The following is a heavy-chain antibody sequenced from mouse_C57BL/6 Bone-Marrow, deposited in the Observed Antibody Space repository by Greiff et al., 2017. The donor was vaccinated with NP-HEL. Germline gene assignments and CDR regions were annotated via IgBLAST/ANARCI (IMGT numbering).Heavy chain of an antibody. CDR2: ISNLAYSI. CDR1: GFTFSDYG. Sequence: EVKLLESGGGLVQPGGSLKLSCAASGFTFSDYGMAWVRQAPRKGPEWVAFISNLAYSIYYADTVTGRFTISRENAKNTLYLEMSSLRSEDTAMYYCARQHSSGYFYYAMDYWGQGTSVTVSS. J-gene: IGHJ4*01. D-gene: IGHD3-2*02. CDR3: ARQHSSGYFYYAMDY. V-gene: IGHV5-15*01.